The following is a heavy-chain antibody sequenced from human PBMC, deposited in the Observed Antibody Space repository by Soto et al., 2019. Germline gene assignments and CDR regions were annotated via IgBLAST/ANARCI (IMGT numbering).Heavy chain of an antibody. J-gene: IGHJ3*02. V-gene: IGHV1-69*02. Sequence: SVKVSCKASGGTFSGYTISWVRQAPGQGLEWMGRIIPILGIANYAQKFQGRVTITADKSTSTAYMELSSLRSEDTAVYYCARGTPRAGAFDIWGQGTMVTVSS. CDR2: IIPILGIA. D-gene: IGHD6-19*01. CDR1: GGTFSGYT. CDR3: ARGTPRAGAFDI.